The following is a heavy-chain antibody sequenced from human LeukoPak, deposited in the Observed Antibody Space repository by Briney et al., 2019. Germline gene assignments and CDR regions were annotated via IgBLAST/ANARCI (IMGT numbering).Heavy chain of an antibody. CDR2: ISWNSGTI. CDR1: GFTFDDYA. J-gene: IGHJ4*02. V-gene: IGHV3-9*01. CDR3: AKDNRRHYTSGPNPNSLH. Sequence: GGSLRLSCAASGFTFDDYAMHWVRQPPGKGLEWVSGISWNSGTIDYADSVRGRFTISRDNAKNSLYLQMDSLRVEDTAFYYCAKDNRRHYTSGPNPNSLHWGQGALVTVSS. D-gene: IGHD6-19*01.